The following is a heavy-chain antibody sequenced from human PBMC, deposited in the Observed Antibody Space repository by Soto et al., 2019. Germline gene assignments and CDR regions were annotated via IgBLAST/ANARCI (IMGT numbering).Heavy chain of an antibody. D-gene: IGHD3-10*01. CDR3: AHKRGSYYGMDV. V-gene: IGHV2-5*01. J-gene: IGHJ6*02. CDR1: GFPLSTHGVG. CDR2: IYWNDDE. Sequence: APTLVYPTQTVTLTCTFSGFPLSTHGVGVGWIRQPPGKALEWLVLIYWNDDERHSPSLKSSLTITKDTSKNQVVLTMTNMDPVDTAQSYCAHKRGSYYGMDVWAQETTVTV.